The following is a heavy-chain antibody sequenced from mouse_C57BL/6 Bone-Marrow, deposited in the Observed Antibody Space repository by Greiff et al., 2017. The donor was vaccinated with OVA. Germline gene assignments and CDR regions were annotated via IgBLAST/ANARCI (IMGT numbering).Heavy chain of an antibody. J-gene: IGHJ3*01. V-gene: IGHV5-12*01. CDR3: ARHGLGSWFAY. Sequence: EVNVVESGGGLVQPGGSLKLSCAASGFTFSDYYMYWVRQTPEKRLEWVAYISNGGGSTYYPDTVKGRFTISRDNAKNTLYLQMSRLKSEDTAMYYCARHGLGSWFAYWGQGTLVTVSA. D-gene: IGHD4-1*01. CDR2: ISNGGGST. CDR1: GFTFSDYY.